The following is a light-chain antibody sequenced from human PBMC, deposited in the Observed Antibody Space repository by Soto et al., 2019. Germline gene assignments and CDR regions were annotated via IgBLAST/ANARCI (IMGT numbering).Light chain of an antibody. Sequence: EIVLTQSPATLSLSPGERATLSCRASQSVSSYLAWSQKKPGQAPRLLIYDASNRATGIPARFSGSGSGTDFTLTISSLEPEDFAVYYCQQRSNWPRTFGQGTKVEIK. CDR2: DAS. J-gene: IGKJ1*01. CDR1: QSVSSY. CDR3: QQRSNWPRT. V-gene: IGKV3-11*01.